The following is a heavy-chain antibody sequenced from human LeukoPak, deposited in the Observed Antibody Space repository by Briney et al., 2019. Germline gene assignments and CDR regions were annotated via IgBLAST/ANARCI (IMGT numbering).Heavy chain of an antibody. CDR1: GYTFTSYD. J-gene: IGHJ4*02. CDR3: ARGGIAARPDY. D-gene: IGHD6-6*01. Sequence: ASVKVSCKASGYTFTSYDINWMRQAPGQGLEWMGGIIPIFGTANYAQKFQGRVTITADESTSTAYMELSSLRSEDTAVYYCARGGIAARPDYWGQGTLVTVSS. V-gene: IGHV1-69*13. CDR2: IIPIFGTA.